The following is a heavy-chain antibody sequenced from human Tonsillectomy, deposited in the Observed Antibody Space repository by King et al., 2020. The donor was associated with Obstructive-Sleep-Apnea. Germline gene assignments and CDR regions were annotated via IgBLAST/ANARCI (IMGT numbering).Heavy chain of an antibody. D-gene: IGHD5-12*01. CDR3: ARGGRLYDGMDV. CDR1: GYTFTSYA. J-gene: IGHJ6*02. CDR2: VNACNGNT. Sequence: QLVQSGAEVKKPGASVKVSCKASGYTFTSYAMHWERQAPGQRLEWMGWVNACNGNTKYSQKFQGRVTITRDTSASTAYMELSSLRSEDTAVYYCARGGRLYDGMDVWGQGTTVTVSS. V-gene: IGHV1-3*01.